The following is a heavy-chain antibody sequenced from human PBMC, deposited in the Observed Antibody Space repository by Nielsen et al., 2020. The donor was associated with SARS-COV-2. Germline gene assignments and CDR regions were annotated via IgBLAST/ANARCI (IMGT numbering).Heavy chain of an antibody. CDR1: GFTFSSYS. D-gene: IGHD5-18*01. V-gene: IGHV3-64D*06. CDR2: ISSNGGST. Sequence: GGSLRLSCAASGFTFSSYSMNWVRQAPGKGLEYVSAISSNGGSTYYADSVKGRFTISRDNSKNTLYLQMSSLRAEDTAVYYCVKGIQLWLRSGFDYWGQGTLVTVFS. J-gene: IGHJ4*02. CDR3: VKGIQLWLRSGFDY.